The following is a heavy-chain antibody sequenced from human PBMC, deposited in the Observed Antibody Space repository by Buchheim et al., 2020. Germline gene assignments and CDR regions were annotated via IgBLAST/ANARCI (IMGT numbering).Heavy chain of an antibody. CDR2: IHNSGST. V-gene: IGHV4-31*03. J-gene: IGHJ1*01. CDR3: ARGRYCGGGCYSATEH. CDR1: GGSISSGEYF. Sequence: QQQLQESGPGLVKPSQTLSLTCTVSGGSISSGEYFWTWIRQHPGKGLEWIGHIHNSGSTYYNPSLGSRVAISVDMSKSQFSLKLSSVTAADTAVYYCARGRYCGGGCYSATEHWGQGTL. D-gene: IGHD2-21*02.